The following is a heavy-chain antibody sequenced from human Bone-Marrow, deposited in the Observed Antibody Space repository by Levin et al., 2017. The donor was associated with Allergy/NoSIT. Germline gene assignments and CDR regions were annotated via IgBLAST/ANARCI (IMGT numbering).Heavy chain of an antibody. D-gene: IGHD3-9*01. V-gene: IGHV1-69*13. CDR2: INPIFAVG. J-gene: IGHJ6*02. CDR3: ARRRGRPSTRWFYGLDV. CDR1: GDTLNNNA. Sequence: ASVKVSCKTSGDTLNNNAISWVRQAPGQGLEWIGEINPIFAVGTYAQKFRGRVTITADESTSTAFMELTFLTFEDTAVYYCARRRGRPSTRWFYGLDVWGQGTTVTVSS.